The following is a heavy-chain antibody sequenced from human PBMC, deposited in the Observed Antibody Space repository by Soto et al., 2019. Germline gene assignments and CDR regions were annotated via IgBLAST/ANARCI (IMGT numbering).Heavy chain of an antibody. D-gene: IGHD3-16*01. Sequence: QVQLQESGPGLVKPSETLSLTCTVSGGSISSYYWSWIRQPPGKGLEWIGYVYYSGGTNYNPSLKSRVTISVDAPKIQCSLKLCSVAAADTAVYYCARSRGGYFDYWGQGTLVTVSS. CDR1: GGSISSYY. V-gene: IGHV4-59*01. J-gene: IGHJ4*02. CDR3: ARSRGGYFDY. CDR2: VYYSGGT.